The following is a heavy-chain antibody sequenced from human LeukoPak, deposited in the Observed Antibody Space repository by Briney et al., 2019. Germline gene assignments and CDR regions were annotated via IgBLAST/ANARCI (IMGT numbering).Heavy chain of an antibody. CDR2: IYHSGST. D-gene: IGHD3-10*01. Sequence: SETLSLTCAVSGYSISSGYYWGWIRQPPGKGLEWIGSIYHSGSTYYNPSLKSRVTISVDTSKNQFSLKLSSVIAADTAVYYCARHSSGSYYTILYYYYYYYMDVWGKGTTVTVSS. V-gene: IGHV4-38-2*01. CDR1: GYSISSGYY. J-gene: IGHJ6*03. CDR3: ARHSSGSYYTILYYYYYYYMDV.